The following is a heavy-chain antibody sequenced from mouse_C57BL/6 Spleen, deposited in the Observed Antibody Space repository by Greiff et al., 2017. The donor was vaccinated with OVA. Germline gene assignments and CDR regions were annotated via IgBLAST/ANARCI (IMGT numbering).Heavy chain of an antibody. J-gene: IGHJ1*03. D-gene: IGHD1-1*01. CDR3: ARSYGSRYFDV. CDR1: GYTFTDYN. CDR2: INPNNGGT. V-gene: IGHV1-18*01. Sequence: VQLQQSGPELVKPGASVKIPCKASGYTFTDYNMDWVKQSPGKSLEWIGDINPNNGGTIYNQKFKGKATLTVDKSSSTAYMELRSLTSEDTAVYYCARSYGSRYFDVWGTGTTVTVSS.